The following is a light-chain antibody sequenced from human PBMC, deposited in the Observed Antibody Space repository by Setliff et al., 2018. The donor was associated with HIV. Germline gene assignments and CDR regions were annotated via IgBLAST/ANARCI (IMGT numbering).Light chain of an antibody. CDR1: SSNIGSNT. CDR3: STWDDSLNVLV. V-gene: IGLV1-44*01. Sequence: QSALAQPPSASGTPGQRVTISCSGSSSNIGSNTVTWYQQLPGPAPQLLIYINDHRPSGVPHRFSGSKSGTTASLAISGLQSEDEADYYCSTWDDSLNVLVFGSGTKVTVL. J-gene: IGLJ1*01. CDR2: IND.